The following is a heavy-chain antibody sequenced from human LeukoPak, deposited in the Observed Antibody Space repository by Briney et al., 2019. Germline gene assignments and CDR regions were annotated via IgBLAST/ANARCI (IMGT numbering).Heavy chain of an antibody. CDR2: IKQDGNEK. CDR1: GFTFSSYW. V-gene: IGHV3-7*01. D-gene: IGHD5-24*01. J-gene: IGHJ4*02. CDR3: ARTAYGWLQANFDY. Sequence: PGGSLRLSCAASGFTFSSYWMSWVRQAPGKGLEWVANIKQDGNEKYYVDSVKGRFTISRDNAKNSLYLQMNSLRAEDTAVYYCARTAYGWLQANFDYWGQGTLVTVSS.